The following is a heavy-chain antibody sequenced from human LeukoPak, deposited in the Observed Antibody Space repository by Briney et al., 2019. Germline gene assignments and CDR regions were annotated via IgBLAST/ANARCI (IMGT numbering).Heavy chain of an antibody. CDR3: ASRSPRLPTAMVNFRRDY. CDR1: GFTFSSYA. Sequence: GGSLRLSCAASGFTFSSYAMHWVRQAPGKGLEWVAVISYDGSIKYYADSVKGRFTISRDNSKNTPYLRMNSLRAEDTAVYYYASRSPRLPTAMVNFRRDYWGQGTLVTVSS. D-gene: IGHD5-18*01. CDR2: ISYDGSIK. V-gene: IGHV3-30-3*01. J-gene: IGHJ4*02.